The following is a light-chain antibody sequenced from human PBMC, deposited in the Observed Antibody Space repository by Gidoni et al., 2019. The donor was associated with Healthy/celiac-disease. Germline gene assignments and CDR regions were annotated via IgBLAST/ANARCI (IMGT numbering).Light chain of an antibody. CDR2: DAS. J-gene: IGKJ5*01. Sequence: TPSNRVTPSVSSYLAWYQQKPGQAPRLLIYDASNRATGIPARFSGSGSGTDFTLTISSLEPEDFAVYYCQQRSNWPPITFGQGTRLEIK. CDR1: PSVSSY. CDR3: QQRSNWPPIT. V-gene: IGKV3-11*01.